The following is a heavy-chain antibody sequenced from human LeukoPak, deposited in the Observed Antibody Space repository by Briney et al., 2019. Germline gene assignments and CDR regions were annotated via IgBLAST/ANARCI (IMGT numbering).Heavy chain of an antibody. V-gene: IGHV1-2*02. CDR1: GYTFTGSY. D-gene: IGHD3-10*01. J-gene: IGHJ4*02. CDR3: ARGGAFCSITACHEFDH. Sequence: ASVKVSCKTSGYTFTGSYLHWVRQVPGQGLEWMGWTNPSTGGTKSAQQFEGRVTMTRDTSNTTGYLELRSLRLDDTATYYCARGGAFCSITACHEFDHWGQGTLVIVSS. CDR2: TNPSTGGT.